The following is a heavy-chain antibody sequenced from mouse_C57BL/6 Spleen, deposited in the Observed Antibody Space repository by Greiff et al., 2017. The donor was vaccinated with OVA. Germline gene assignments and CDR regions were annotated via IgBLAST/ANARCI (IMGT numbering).Heavy chain of an antibody. J-gene: IGHJ4*01. CDR3: ARERDSSGYGAMDY. D-gene: IGHD3-2*02. Sequence: QVQLQQPGAELVKPGASVKMSCKASGYTFTRYWITWVKQRPGQGLEWIGDIYPGSGSTNYNEKFKSKATLTVDTSSSTAYMQLSSLTSEDSAVYYCARERDSSGYGAMDYWGQGTSVTVSS. CDR2: IYPGSGST. CDR1: GYTFTRYW. V-gene: IGHV1-55*01.